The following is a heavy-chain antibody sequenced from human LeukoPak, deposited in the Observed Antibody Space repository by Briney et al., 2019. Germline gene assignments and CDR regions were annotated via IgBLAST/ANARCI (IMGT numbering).Heavy chain of an antibody. CDR1: GYTFTGYY. CDR2: IDPNSGGT. D-gene: IGHD2-2*01. J-gene: IGHJ3*02. V-gene: IGHV1-2*04. CDR3: ARDRGGGYCSSTSCYPADAFDI. Sequence: GASVKVSCKASGYTFTGYYMHWVRQAPGQGLEWMGWIDPNSGGTNYAQKFQGWVTMTRDTSISTAYMKLSRLRSDDTAVYYCARDRGGGYCSSTSCYPADAFDIWGQGTMVTVSS.